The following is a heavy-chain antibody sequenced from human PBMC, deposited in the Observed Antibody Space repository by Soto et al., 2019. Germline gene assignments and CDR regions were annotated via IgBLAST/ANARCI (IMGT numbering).Heavy chain of an antibody. CDR3: ARSRIAPGLFYYYYGMDV. Sequence: SETLSLTCAVYGGSFSGYYWSWIRQPPGKGLEWIGEINHSGSTNYNPSLKSRVTISVDTSKNQFSLKLSSVTAADTAVYYCARSRIAPGLFYYYYGMDVWGQGTTVTVSS. D-gene: IGHD6-13*01. CDR2: INHSGST. J-gene: IGHJ6*02. V-gene: IGHV4-34*01. CDR1: GGSFSGYY.